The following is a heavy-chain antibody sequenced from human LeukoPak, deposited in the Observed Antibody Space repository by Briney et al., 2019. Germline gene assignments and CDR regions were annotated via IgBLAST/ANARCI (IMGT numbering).Heavy chain of an antibody. CDR1: GFTFSSYE. Sequence: GGSLTLSCAASGFTFSSYEMNWVRQAPGKGLEWVSYISTSGSTIYYADSVKGRFTISRDNAKNSLYLQMNSLRAEDTAVYYCARRGSFPDYWGQGTLVTVSS. D-gene: IGHD1-26*01. J-gene: IGHJ4*02. CDR3: ARRGSFPDY. V-gene: IGHV3-48*03. CDR2: ISTSGSTI.